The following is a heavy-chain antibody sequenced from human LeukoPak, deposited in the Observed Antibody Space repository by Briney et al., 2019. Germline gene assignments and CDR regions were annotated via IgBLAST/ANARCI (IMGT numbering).Heavy chain of an antibody. J-gene: IGHJ4*02. CDR1: GFTFSTYA. CDR2: ISGSGGST. CDR3: AKEMVSGSYQFDC. Sequence: GGSLRLSCAASGFTFSTYAMSWVRQAPGKGLEWVSGISGSGGSTNYADSVKGRFTISRDNSKNTVYLQMNSLRVEGTAVYYCAKEMVSGSYQFDCWGQGTLVTVSS. V-gene: IGHV3-23*01. D-gene: IGHD1-26*01.